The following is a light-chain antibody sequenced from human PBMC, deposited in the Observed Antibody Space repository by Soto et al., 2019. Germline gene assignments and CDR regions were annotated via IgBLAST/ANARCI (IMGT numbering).Light chain of an antibody. CDR3: QKYNNSPHT. V-gene: IGKV3-15*01. Sequence: EIVMTQSPATLSASPGDRATISCRASQSLSRNLAWYQQQPGKAPRLLIYGASTWATGIPARFSGSGSGTDFTLTISSLQPEDFAIYYCQKYNNSPHTFGQGTKVEIK. CDR1: QSLSRN. CDR2: GAS. J-gene: IGKJ2*01.